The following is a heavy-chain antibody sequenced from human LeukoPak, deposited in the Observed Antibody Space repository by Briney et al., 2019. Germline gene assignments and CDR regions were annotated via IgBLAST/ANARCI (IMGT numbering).Heavy chain of an antibody. D-gene: IGHD5-18*01. CDR1: GYSFTSYW. J-gene: IGHJ4*02. CDR2: IYPGDSDT. V-gene: IGHV5-51*07. CDR3: ARRGEAMDPFDY. Sequence: GESLKISCKDSGYSFTSYWIGWVHQMPGKGLELMGIIYPGDSDTRYSPSFQGQVTISADKSINTAYLQWSSLKASDTAIYYCARRGEAMDPFDYWGQGTLVTVSS.